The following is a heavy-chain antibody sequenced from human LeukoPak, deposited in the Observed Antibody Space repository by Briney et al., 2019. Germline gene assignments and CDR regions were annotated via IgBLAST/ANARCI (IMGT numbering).Heavy chain of an antibody. Sequence: PGRSLRLSCTASGFTFGAYPMSWFRQAPGKGLEWVGFIRSKGYGGTTEYAASVKGRFTISRDDSKKIAYLQMNSLKTADTAVYFCTRDYGDVEYWGQETLVTVSS. V-gene: IGHV3-49*03. CDR2: IRSKGYGGTT. D-gene: IGHD4-17*01. J-gene: IGHJ4*02. CDR1: GFTFGAYP. CDR3: TRDYGDVEY.